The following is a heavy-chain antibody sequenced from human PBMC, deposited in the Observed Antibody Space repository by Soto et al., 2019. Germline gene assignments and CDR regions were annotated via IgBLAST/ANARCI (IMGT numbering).Heavy chain of an antibody. J-gene: IGHJ4*02. CDR3: AGPGYSSQDY. D-gene: IGHD5-18*01. V-gene: IGHV3-23*01. CDR1: GFTFSSFP. Sequence: GGSLRLSCTASGFTFSSFPLSWVRQAPGMGLEWVSAISGSGDGTDYADSVKGRFTISRDNSKNTLYLQMNSLRAEDTAIYYCAGPGYSSQDYWGQGALVTVSS. CDR2: ISGSGDGT.